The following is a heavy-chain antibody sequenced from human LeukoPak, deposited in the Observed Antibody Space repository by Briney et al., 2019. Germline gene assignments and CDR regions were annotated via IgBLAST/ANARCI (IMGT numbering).Heavy chain of an antibody. CDR1: GGSISSYY. CDR3: ARVGWLKSHYYYYYYMDV. D-gene: IGHD3-10*01. V-gene: IGHV4-59*01. J-gene: IGHJ6*03. CDR2: IYYSGST. Sequence: SETLSLTCTASGGSISSYYWSWIRQPPGKGLEWIGYIYYSGSTNYNPSLKSRVTISVDTSKNQFSLKLSSVTAADTAVYYCARVGWLKSHYYYYYYMDVWGKGTTVTVSS.